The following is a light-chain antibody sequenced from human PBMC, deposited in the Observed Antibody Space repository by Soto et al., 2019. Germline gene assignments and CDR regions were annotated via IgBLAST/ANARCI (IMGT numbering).Light chain of an antibody. CDR3: HQYYSYST. CDR1: QGIGRF. CDR2: ETS. V-gene: IGKV1-9*01. Sequence: DIQLTQSPSFLSASVGDRVTITCRASQGIGRFLAWYQQKPGKAPNLLIYETSTLQSGVPSRFSGSGSGTEFTLTINSLQPEDFATYFCHQYYSYSTFGQGTKL. J-gene: IGKJ2*01.